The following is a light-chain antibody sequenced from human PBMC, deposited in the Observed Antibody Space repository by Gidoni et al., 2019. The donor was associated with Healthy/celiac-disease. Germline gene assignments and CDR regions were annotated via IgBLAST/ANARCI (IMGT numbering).Light chain of an antibody. CDR2: KDS. CDR1: ALPKQY. CDR3: QSADSSGRWV. V-gene: IGLV3-25*03. Sequence: SYELTQPPPVSVSPGQTARITCSGDALPKQYAYWYQQKPGQAPVLVIYKDSERPSGIPERFSGSSSGTTVTLTISGVQAEDEADYYCQSADSSGRWVFGGGTKLTVL. J-gene: IGLJ2*01.